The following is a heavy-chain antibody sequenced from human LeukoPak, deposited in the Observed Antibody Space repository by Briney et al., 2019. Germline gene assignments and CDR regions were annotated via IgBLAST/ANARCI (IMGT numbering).Heavy chain of an antibody. CDR1: GFTLSNYD. D-gene: IGHD2-2*01. V-gene: IGHV3-21*01. CDR3: ARADCSSSTCYLRRSWFDP. J-gene: IGHJ5*02. Sequence: GGSLRLSCAAYGFTLSNYDMNWVRQAPGKGLEWVSSISTSSRYIYYKDSVRGRFTISRDDAKNSLYLEMNSLRAEDTAVYYCARADCSSSTCYLRRSWFDPWGQGTLVTVSS. CDR2: ISTSSRYI.